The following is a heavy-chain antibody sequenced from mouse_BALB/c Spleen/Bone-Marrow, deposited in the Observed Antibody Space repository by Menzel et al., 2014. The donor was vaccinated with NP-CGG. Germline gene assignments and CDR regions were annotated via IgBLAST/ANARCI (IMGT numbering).Heavy chain of an antibody. CDR1: GFNIKDTY. V-gene: IGHV14-3*02. Sequence: EVQRVGSGAELVQPGASVKLSCTAYGFNIKDTYMHWVKQRPEQGLEWIGMIDPANGNTKYDPKFQGKATITADTSSNTAYLQLRSMTSEDTAVYYCASYDYGYYFDSWGQATTPTVSS. CDR3: ASYDYGYYFDS. D-gene: IGHD2-4*01. CDR2: IDPANGNT. J-gene: IGHJ2*01.